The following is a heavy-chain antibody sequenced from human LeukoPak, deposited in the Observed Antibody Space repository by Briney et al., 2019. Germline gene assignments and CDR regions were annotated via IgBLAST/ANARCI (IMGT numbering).Heavy chain of an antibody. V-gene: IGHV3-53*01. CDR2: LYSAGNT. Sequence: GGSLRLSCAASGFTVSSNYMNWVRQAPGKGLEWVSVLYSAGNTYYADSVKGRFTISRDNSKNTLYLQMNSLRAEDTAVYYCAKAGVVVAYYFDYWGQGTLVTVSS. J-gene: IGHJ4*02. CDR1: GFTVSSNY. D-gene: IGHD2-15*01. CDR3: AKAGVVVAYYFDY.